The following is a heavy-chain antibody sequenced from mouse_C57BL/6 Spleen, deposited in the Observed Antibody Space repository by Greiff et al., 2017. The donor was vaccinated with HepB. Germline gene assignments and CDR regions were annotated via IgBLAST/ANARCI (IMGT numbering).Heavy chain of an antibody. J-gene: IGHJ2*01. Sequence: DVMLVESGGGLVKPGGSLKLSCAASGFTFSSYAMSWVRQTPEKRLEWVATISDGGSYTYYPDNVKGRFTISRDNAKNNLYLQMSHLKSEDTAMYYCARDLTTVVLDYWGQGTTLTVSS. CDR1: GFTFSSYA. D-gene: IGHD1-1*01. CDR3: ARDLTTVVLDY. V-gene: IGHV5-4*01. CDR2: ISDGGSYT.